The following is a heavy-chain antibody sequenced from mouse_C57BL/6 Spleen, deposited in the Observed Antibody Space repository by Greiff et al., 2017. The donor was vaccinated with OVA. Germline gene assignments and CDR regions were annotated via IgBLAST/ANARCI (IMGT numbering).Heavy chain of an antibody. J-gene: IGHJ3*01. V-gene: IGHV5-4*03. D-gene: IGHD2-14*01. Sequence: EVMLVESGGGLVKPGGSLKLSCAASGFTFSSYAMSWVRQTPEKRLEWVATISDGGSYTYYPDNVTGRFTIPRDNAKNNLYLQMSHLKSEDTAMYYCSRGRVLAYWGQGTLVTVSA. CDR2: ISDGGSYT. CDR3: SRGRVLAY. CDR1: GFTFSSYA.